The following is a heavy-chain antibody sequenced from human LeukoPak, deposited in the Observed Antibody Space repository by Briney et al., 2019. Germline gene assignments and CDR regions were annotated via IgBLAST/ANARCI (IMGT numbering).Heavy chain of an antibody. Sequence: PGGSLRLSCAASGFTFSSYAMSWVRQAPGKGLEWVSAISGSGGSTYYADSVKGRFTISRDNSKNTLYLQMNSLRAEDTAVYYCAKAYYDSSGYPSLPDLSYYYYGMDVWGQGTTVTVSS. CDR2: ISGSGGST. V-gene: IGHV3-23*01. CDR1: GFTFSSYA. J-gene: IGHJ6*02. CDR3: AKAYYDSSGYPSLPDLSYYYYGMDV. D-gene: IGHD3-22*01.